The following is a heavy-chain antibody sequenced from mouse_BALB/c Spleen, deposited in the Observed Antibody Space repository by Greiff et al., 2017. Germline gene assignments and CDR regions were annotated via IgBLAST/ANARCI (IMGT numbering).Heavy chain of an antibody. D-gene: IGHD2-10*02. V-gene: IGHV14-1*02. CDR3: ARKEYGNYVDY. Sequence: VQLKESGAELVRPGALVKLSCKASGFNIKDYYMHWVKQRPEQGLEWIGWIDPENGNTIYDPKFQGKASITADTSSNTAYLQLSSLTSEDTAVYYCARKEYGNYVDYWGQGATLTVSS. CDR2: IDPENGNT. J-gene: IGHJ2*01. CDR1: GFNIKDYY.